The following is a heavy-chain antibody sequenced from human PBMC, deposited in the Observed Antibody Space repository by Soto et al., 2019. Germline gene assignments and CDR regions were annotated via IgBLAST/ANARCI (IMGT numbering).Heavy chain of an antibody. D-gene: IGHD2-21*02. CDR1: GYTFTSYG. V-gene: IGHV1-18*01. CDR2: ISAYNGNT. CDR3: ARVDPYCGGDCSYAFDI. Sequence: ASVKFSCKASGYTFTSYGISWVRQAPGQGLEWMGWISAYNGNTNYAQKLQGRVTMTTDTSTSTAYMELRSLRSDDTAVYYCARVDPYCGGDCSYAFDIWGEGTMVTVSS. J-gene: IGHJ3*02.